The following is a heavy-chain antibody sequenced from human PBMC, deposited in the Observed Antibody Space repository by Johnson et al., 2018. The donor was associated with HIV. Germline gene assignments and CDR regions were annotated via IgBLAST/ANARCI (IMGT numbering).Heavy chain of an antibody. CDR3: ARSGGYPNAFDM. V-gene: IGHV3-66*01. CDR2: IYSGGNT. J-gene: IGHJ3*02. D-gene: IGHD6-13*01. CDR1: RFTVSSNY. Sequence: VQLVESGGGLVQPGGSLRLSCAASRFTVSSNYMTWVRQAPGKGLEWGSVIYSGGNTYYADSVKGRFTISSDKSKNSLFLQMNSLRVEDTAVYYCARSGGYPNAFDMWGQVTMVSVSS.